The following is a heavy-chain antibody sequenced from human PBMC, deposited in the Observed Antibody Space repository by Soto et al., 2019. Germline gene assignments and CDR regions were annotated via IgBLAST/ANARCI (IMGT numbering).Heavy chain of an antibody. CDR1: GGSISSYY. J-gene: IGHJ5*02. Sequence: QVQLQESGPGLVKPSETLSLTCTVSGGSISSYYWSWIRQPPGKGLEWIGYIYYSGSTNYNPSLKSRVTISVDTSKNQFSLKLSSVTAADTAVYYCASYLPWFDPWGQGTLVTVSS. CDR3: ASYLPWFDP. V-gene: IGHV4-59*01. CDR2: IYYSGST.